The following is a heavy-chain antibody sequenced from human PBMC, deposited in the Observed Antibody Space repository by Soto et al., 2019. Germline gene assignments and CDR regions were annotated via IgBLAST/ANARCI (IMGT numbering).Heavy chain of an antibody. D-gene: IGHD1-26*01. Sequence: QVQLVESGGGVVQPGKSLRLSCAASGFTLSSYGMHWVRQAPGKGLDWVAVIWYDGSNKYYADSVKGRFTISRDNSKNTRYLQMNSLRAEDTAVYYCARDSAGAMQYWGQGTLVTVSS. CDR2: IWYDGSNK. J-gene: IGHJ4*02. V-gene: IGHV3-33*01. CDR3: ARDSAGAMQY. CDR1: GFTLSSYG.